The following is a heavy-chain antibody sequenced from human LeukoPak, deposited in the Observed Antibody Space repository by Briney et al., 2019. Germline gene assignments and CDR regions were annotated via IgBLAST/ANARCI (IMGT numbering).Heavy chain of an antibody. D-gene: IGHD1-26*01. CDR2: IYHTGTT. Sequence: SETLSLTCTVSGGLISRIEYYWSWIRQSPVKGLEWLGHIYHTGTTLYSPHLNNRLTVSVDSSRNQFSLTLNSVTAADTAVYYCASVSVWELATHPGGSFDYWGRGILVTVSS. CDR1: GGLISRIEYY. J-gene: IGHJ4*02. V-gene: IGHV4-30-4*01. CDR3: ASVSVWELATHPGGSFDY.